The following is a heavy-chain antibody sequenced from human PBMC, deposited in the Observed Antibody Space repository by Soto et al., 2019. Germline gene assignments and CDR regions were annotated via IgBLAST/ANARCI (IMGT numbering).Heavy chain of an antibody. Sequence: DVQLVESGGGLVQPGGSLRLSCAASGFSFRSCEMSWVRQAPGKGLEWVSYISGSGTSTQYSDSVKGRFTISRDNAKNSLHLQMNSLGAEDTAVYYCASKIVTPGYHYYDYWGQGTLVTVSS. D-gene: IGHD3-9*01. CDR2: ISGSGTST. V-gene: IGHV3-48*03. CDR1: GFSFRSCE. CDR3: ASKIVTPGYHYYDY. J-gene: IGHJ4*02.